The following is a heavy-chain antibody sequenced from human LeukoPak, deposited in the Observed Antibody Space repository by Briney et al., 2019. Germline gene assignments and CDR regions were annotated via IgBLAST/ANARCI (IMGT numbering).Heavy chain of an antibody. CDR1: GYSFTSYW. J-gene: IGHJ4*02. CDR3: ASTTADTAIAMALAY. CDR2: IYPGDSDT. V-gene: IGHV5-51*01. Sequence: GESLKISCKGSGYSFTSYWIGWVRQMPGKGLEWMGIIYPGDSDTRYSPSFQGQVTISADKSISTAYLQWSSLKASDTAMYYCASTTADTAIAMALAYWGQGTLVTVSS. D-gene: IGHD5-18*01.